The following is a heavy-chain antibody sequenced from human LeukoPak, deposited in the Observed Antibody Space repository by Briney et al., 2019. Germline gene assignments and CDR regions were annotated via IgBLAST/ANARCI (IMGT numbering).Heavy chain of an antibody. CDR2: ISSSSSYT. CDR3: ATAAYNYYYYGMDV. J-gene: IGHJ6*02. Sequence: GGSLRLSCAASGFTFSDYYMSWIRQAPGKGLEWVSYISSSSSYTNYADSVKGRFTISRDNAKKLLYLQMNSLRAEDTAVYYCATAAYNYYYYGMDVWGQGTTVTVSS. D-gene: IGHD5-24*01. V-gene: IGHV3-11*06. CDR1: GFTFSDYY.